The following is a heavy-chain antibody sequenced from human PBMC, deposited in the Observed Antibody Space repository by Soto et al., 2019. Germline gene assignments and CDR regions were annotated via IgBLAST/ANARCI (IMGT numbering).Heavy chain of an antibody. J-gene: IGHJ3*02. Sequence: QVQLVQSGAEVKKPGASVKVSCKASGYTFTNYGISWVRQAPGQGLEWMGWISAYNGNTNYAQKLQGRVTMTTDTSTSTAYMELRSLTSDDTAVYYCARVVGSYITGEGAFDIWGQGTMVTVSS. D-gene: IGHD1-26*01. CDR1: GYTFTNYG. CDR2: ISAYNGNT. CDR3: ARVVGSYITGEGAFDI. V-gene: IGHV1-18*04.